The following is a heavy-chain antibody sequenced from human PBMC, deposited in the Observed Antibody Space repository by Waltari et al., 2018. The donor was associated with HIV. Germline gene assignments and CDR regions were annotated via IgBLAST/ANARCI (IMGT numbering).Heavy chain of an antibody. Sequence: VQLLESGGGLVQPGGSLRLSCAATGFKFSEYAMSWVRQAPGKGPEWIAGISDSGRSTYYTDSVGGRFTISRDGSKSTVYLQMNGLRVDDTAVYYCAARGFSRWGRGTLVTVSS. J-gene: IGHJ2*01. D-gene: IGHD6-25*01. CDR3: AARGFSR. CDR2: ISDSGRST. CDR1: GFKFSEYA. V-gene: IGHV3-23*01.